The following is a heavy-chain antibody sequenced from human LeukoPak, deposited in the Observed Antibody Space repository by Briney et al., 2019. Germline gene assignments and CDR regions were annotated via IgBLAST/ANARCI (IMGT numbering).Heavy chain of an antibody. CDR2: ISSSSSYI. Sequence: GGSLRLSCAASGFTFSSYSMNWVRQAPGKGLEWVSSISSSSSYIYYADSVKGRFTISRDNAKNSLYLQMNSLRAEDTAVYYCARVPTRGAAAALWYWGQGTLVTVSS. V-gene: IGHV3-21*01. D-gene: IGHD6-13*01. J-gene: IGHJ4*02. CDR3: ARVPTRGAAAALWY. CDR1: GFTFSSYS.